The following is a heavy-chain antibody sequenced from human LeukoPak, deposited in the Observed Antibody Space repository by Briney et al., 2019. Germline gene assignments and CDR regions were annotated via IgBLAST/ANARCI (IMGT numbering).Heavy chain of an antibody. J-gene: IGHJ5*02. Sequence: SQTLSLTCTVSGVSISSGDYYWSWIRQPPGMGLEWVGYMYYSGSAYYNPSLKSRATISVDTSKNQFSLKLSSVTAADTAVYFCARPYYYDSRIDPWGQGTLVTVSS. CDR3: ARPYYYDSRIDP. CDR1: GVSISSGDYY. V-gene: IGHV4-30-4*01. CDR2: MYYSGSA. D-gene: IGHD3-22*01.